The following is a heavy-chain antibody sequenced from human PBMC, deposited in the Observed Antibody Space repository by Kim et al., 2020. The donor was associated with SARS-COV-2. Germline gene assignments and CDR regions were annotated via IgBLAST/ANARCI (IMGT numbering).Heavy chain of an antibody. CDR2: ISGDGGST. D-gene: IGHD3-10*01. CDR1: GFTFDDYA. CDR3: AKGPMAIYYYYGMDV. V-gene: IGHV3-43*02. J-gene: IGHJ6*02. Sequence: GGSLRLSCAASGFTFDDYAMHWVRQAPGKGLEWVSLISGDGGSTYYPDSVKGRFIISRDNSKNSLYLQMNSLRTEDTALYYCAKGPMAIYYYYGMDVWGQGTTVTVSS.